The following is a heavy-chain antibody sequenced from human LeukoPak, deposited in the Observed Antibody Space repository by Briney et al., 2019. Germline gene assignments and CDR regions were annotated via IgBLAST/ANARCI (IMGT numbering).Heavy chain of an antibody. CDR1: GFTFSDYY. J-gene: IGHJ6*02. CDR3: ASGSSEYYYYYGMDV. V-gene: IGHV3-11*01. CDR2: ISSSGSTI. D-gene: IGHD1-26*01. Sequence: GSLRLSCAASGFTFSDYYMSWIRQAPGKGLEWVSYISSSGSTIYYADSVKGRFTISRDNAKNSLYLQMNCLRAEDTAVYYCASGSSEYYYYYGMDVWGQGTPVTVSS.